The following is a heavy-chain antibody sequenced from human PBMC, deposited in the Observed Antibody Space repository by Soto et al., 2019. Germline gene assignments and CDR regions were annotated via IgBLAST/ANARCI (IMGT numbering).Heavy chain of an antibody. CDR1: GGSFSGYY. CDR3: ARGLSAAAGQRLNWFDP. V-gene: IGHV4-34*01. CDR2: INHSGST. J-gene: IGHJ5*02. Sequence: SETLSLTCAVYGGSFSGYYWSWIRQPPGKGLEWIGEINHSGSTNYNPSLKSRVTISVDTSKNQFSLKLSSVTAADTAVYYCARGLSAAAGQRLNWFDPWGQGTLVTVSS. D-gene: IGHD6-13*01.